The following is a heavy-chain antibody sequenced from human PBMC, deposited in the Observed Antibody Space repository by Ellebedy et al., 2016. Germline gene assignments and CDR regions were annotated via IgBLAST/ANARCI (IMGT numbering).Heavy chain of an antibody. CDR3: ATYTMGRLDY. CDR2: FYHSGNT. CDR1: GGSISSYY. J-gene: IGHJ4*02. D-gene: IGHD1-1*01. Sequence: SETLSLTCSVSGGSISSYYWTWIRQPPGKGLEWIAYFYHSGNTNYSPSLKSRVTISVDTSKNQLSLKLSSVTAADTAVYYCATYTMGRLDYWGQGTLVTVSS. V-gene: IGHV4-59*08.